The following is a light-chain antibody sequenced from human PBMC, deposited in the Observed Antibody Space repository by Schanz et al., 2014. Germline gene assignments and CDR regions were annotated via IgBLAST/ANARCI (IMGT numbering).Light chain of an antibody. V-gene: IGLV2-8*01. CDR2: EVS. Sequence: QSDLTQPPSASGSPGQSVTISCTGTSSDVGGYNYVSWYQQHPGKAPKLMIYEVSKRPSGVPDRFSGSKSGNTASLTVSGLQAEDEADYYCTSYTSTDTWLFGGGTKVTVL. J-gene: IGLJ3*02. CDR1: SSDVGGYNY. CDR3: TSYTSTDTWL.